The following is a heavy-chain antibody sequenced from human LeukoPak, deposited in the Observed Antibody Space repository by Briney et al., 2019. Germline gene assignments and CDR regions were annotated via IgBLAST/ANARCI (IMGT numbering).Heavy chain of an antibody. CDR1: GGSISSTSYY. D-gene: IGHD2-15*01. Sequence: SETLSLTCTVSGGSISSTSYYWGWIRQPPGKGLEWIGNIYYSGSTYYNPSLKSRVTISVDTSKNQFSLKLSSVTAADTAVYYCARDSPVGVDYWGQGTLVTVSS. V-gene: IGHV4-39*07. CDR3: ARDSPVGVDY. J-gene: IGHJ4*02. CDR2: IYYSGST.